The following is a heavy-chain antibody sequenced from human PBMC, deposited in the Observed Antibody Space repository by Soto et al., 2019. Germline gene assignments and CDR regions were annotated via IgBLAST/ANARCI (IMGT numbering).Heavy chain of an antibody. D-gene: IGHD3-22*01. CDR3: ARDRGNYYYSRELNYYYYYGMDV. CDR2: IYYSGST. J-gene: IGHJ6*02. CDR1: GGSVSSGSYY. Sequence: QVQLQESGPGLVKPSETLSLTCTVSGGSVSSGSYYWSWIRQPPGKGLEWIGYIYYSGSTNYNPSLKSRVTISVDTSKNQFSLKLSSVTAADTAVYYCARDRGNYYYSRELNYYYYYGMDVWGQGTTVNVSS. V-gene: IGHV4-61*01.